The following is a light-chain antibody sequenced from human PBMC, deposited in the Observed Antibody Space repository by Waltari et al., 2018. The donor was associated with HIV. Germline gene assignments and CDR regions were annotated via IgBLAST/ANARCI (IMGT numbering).Light chain of an antibody. J-gene: IGLJ2*01. V-gene: IGLV2-14*01. CDR2: GVS. CDR1: SSDIGGYDY. Sequence: QSALTQPASVSGSPGQSITISCTGTSSDIGGYDYVSWYQQHPVKAPKLLIYGVSSRPSGVSNRFSGSRSGNPASLTISGLQADDEAHYYCSAYTTYSPLAVFGGGTKLTVL. CDR3: SAYTTYSPLAV.